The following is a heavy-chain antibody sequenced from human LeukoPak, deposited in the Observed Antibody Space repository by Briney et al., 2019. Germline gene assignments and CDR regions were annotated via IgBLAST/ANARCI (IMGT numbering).Heavy chain of an antibody. Sequence: PSETLSLTCTVSGGSINSYYWNWIRQPPGKGLEWIGYIYYSGSTNYNPSLKSRVTISVDTSKNQFSLKLTSVTAADTAVYYCARVGGMATINNDAFDIWGQGTMVTVSS. J-gene: IGHJ3*02. D-gene: IGHD5-24*01. V-gene: IGHV4-59*01. CDR2: IYYSGST. CDR3: ARVGGMATINNDAFDI. CDR1: GGSINSYY.